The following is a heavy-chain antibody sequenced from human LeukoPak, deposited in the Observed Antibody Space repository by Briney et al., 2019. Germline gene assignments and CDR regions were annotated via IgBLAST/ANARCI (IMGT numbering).Heavy chain of an antibody. CDR3: AREYNWNYDY. J-gene: IGHJ4*02. CDR2: ISTYNGNT. Sequence: ASVKVSCKASNYTFTSYGIGWVRQAPGQGLEWMGWISTYNGNTNDAQKLQGRVTMSTDTSTGTAYLELRSLKSGDTAVYYCAREYNWNYDYWGQGTLVTVSS. D-gene: IGHD1-7*01. CDR1: NYTFTSYG. V-gene: IGHV1-18*01.